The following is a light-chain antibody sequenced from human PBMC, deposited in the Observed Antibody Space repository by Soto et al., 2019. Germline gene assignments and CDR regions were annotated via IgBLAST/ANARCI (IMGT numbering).Light chain of an antibody. CDR3: TSYSSRSTFYV. CDR2: QVT. V-gene: IGLV2-14*01. J-gene: IGLJ1*01. Sequence: QSVLTPPASVSGSPGQSITISCTGTSSDIGGYYYVSWYQHRPGKAPRLMIYQVTSRPSGVSNRFSGSKSGNTASLTISGLQAEDEADYYCTSYSSRSTFYVFGSRTKVTVL. CDR1: SSDIGGYYY.